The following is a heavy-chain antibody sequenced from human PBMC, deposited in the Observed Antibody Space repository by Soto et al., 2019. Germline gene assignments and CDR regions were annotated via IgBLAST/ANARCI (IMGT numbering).Heavy chain of an antibody. CDR2: ISYDGSNK. J-gene: IGHJ5*02. CDR3: ACSDHYYDSSGYLFDP. CDR1: GFTFSSYA. Sequence: QVQLVESGGGVVQPGRSLRLSCAASGFTFSSYAMHWVRQAPGKGLEWVAVISYDGSNKYYADSVKGRFTISRDNSKNTLYLQMNSLRAEDTAVYYCACSDHYYDSSGYLFDPWGQGTLVTVSS. V-gene: IGHV3-30-3*01. D-gene: IGHD3-22*01.